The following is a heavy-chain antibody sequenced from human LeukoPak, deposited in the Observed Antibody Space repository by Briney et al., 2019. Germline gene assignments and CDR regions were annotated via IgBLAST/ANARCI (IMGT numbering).Heavy chain of an antibody. D-gene: IGHD6-13*01. CDR2: INHSGST. CDR3: ARDKAAAAFYYYYYGMDV. J-gene: IGHJ6*02. V-gene: IGHV4-34*01. Sequence: SETLSLTCAVYGGSFSGYYWSWIRQPPGKGLEWIGEINHSGSTNYNPSLKSRVTISVDTSKNQFSLKLSSVTAADTAVYYCARDKAAAAFYYYYYGMDVWGQGTTVTVSS. CDR1: GGSFSGYY.